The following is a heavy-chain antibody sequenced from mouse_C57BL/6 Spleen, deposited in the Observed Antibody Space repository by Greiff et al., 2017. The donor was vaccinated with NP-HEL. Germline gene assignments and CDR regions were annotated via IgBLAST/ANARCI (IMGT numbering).Heavy chain of an antibody. CDR2: IYPSDSET. CDR3: ARPYGSGYFDV. Sequence: VQLQQPGAELVRPGSSVKLSCKASGYTFTSYWMDWVKQRPGQGLEWIGNIYPSDSETHYNQKFKDKATLTVDKSSSTAYMQLSSLTSEDSAVYYCARPYGSGYFDVWGTGTTVTVSS. D-gene: IGHD1-1*01. V-gene: IGHV1-61*01. CDR1: GYTFTSYW. J-gene: IGHJ1*03.